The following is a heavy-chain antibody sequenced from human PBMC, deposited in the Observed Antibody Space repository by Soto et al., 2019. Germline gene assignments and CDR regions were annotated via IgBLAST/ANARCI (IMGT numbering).Heavy chain of an antibody. CDR1: GGTFSSYA. CDR2: IIPIFGTA. V-gene: IGHV1-69*13. J-gene: IGHJ4*02. D-gene: IGHD6-19*01. Sequence: ASVKVSCKASGGTFSSYAISWVRQAPGQGLEWMGGIIPIFGTANYAQKFQGRVTITADESTSTAYMELSSLRSEDTAVYYCARSSGWYGGNGYLDYPGQGILGTVSS. CDR3: ARSSGWYGGNGYLDY.